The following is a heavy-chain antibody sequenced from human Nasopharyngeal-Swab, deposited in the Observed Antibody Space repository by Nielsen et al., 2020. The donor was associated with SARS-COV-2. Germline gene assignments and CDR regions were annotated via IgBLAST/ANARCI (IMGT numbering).Heavy chain of an antibody. CDR3: ARPSGSYPFDY. CDR2: ISHDGSNK. CDR1: GFTFSSYG. D-gene: IGHD1-26*01. V-gene: IGHV3-30*03. Sequence: GGSLRLSCAASGFTFSSYGMHWVRQAPGKGLEWVAVISHDGSNKYYADSVKGRFTISRDNSKNTLYLQMNSLRAEDTAVYYCARPSGSYPFDYWGQGTLVTVSS. J-gene: IGHJ4*02.